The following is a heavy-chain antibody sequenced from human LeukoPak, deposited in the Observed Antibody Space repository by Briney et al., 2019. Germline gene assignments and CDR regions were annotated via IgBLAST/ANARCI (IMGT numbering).Heavy chain of an antibody. V-gene: IGHV3-33*06. D-gene: IGHD3-22*01. CDR3: AKGLVSGYSPFDF. Sequence: PGGSLRLSCAASGFTLSTYVMHWVRQAPGKGLEWVAGIWHDGSKEYYADSVKGRFTISRENSKNILHVQMNSLRADDAALYYCAKGLVSGYSPFDFWGQGTLVTVSS. J-gene: IGHJ4*02. CDR2: IWHDGSKE. CDR1: GFTLSTYV.